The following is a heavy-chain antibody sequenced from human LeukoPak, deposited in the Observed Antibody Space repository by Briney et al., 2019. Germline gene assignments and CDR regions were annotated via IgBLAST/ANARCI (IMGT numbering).Heavy chain of an antibody. D-gene: IGHD2-21*01. CDR2: VSPGGYT. CDR3: ARIRCGRGQARCYNH. V-gene: IGHV4-34*01. J-gene: IGHJ5*02. CDR1: GVSVSDYY. Sequence: SETLSLTCAVSGVSVSDYYWSWIRQSPEKGLEWIGEVSPGGYTTYNPSLRSRVIISEDTSENQLSLNVTSVAAADTALYYCARIRCGRGQARCYNHWAQGSLVTVSS.